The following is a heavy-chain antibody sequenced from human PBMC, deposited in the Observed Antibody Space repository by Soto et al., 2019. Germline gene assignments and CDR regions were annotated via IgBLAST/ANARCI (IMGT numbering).Heavy chain of an antibody. J-gene: IGHJ6*03. D-gene: IGHD2-2*01. V-gene: IGHV3-21*01. CDR2: ISSSSSYI. CDR3: AREDIVVVPAAPTPQDYYYYYMDV. CDR1: GFTFSSYS. Sequence: GGSLRLSCAASGFTFSSYSMNWVRQAPGKGLEWVSSISSSSSYIYYADSVKGRFTISRDNAKNSLYLQMNSLRAEDTAVYYCAREDIVVVPAAPTPQDYYYYYMDVWGKGTTVTVSS.